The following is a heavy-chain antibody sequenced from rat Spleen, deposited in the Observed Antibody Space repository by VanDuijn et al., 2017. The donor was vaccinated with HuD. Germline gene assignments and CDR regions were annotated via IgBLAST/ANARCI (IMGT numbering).Heavy chain of an antibody. CDR2: ISYEGSST. J-gene: IGHJ3*01. CDR3: ARHGVLPTERGFAY. D-gene: IGHD1-8*01. Sequence: EVQLVESGGGLVQPGRSMKLSCAASGFTFSNYYMAWVRQAPTKGLEWVASISYEGSSTYYGDSVKGRFTISRDDAKSTLYLQMDSLRSEDTATYYCARHGVLPTERGFAYWGQGTLVTVSS. V-gene: IGHV5-22*01. CDR1: GFTFSNYY.